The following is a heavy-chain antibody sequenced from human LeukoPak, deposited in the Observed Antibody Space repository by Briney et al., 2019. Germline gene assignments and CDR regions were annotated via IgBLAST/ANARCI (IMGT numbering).Heavy chain of an antibody. CDR3: ARAGDTAMAPLGY. CDR2: INAGNGNT. Sequence: ASVKVSCKASGYTFTSYGISWVRQAPGQGLEWMGWINAGNGNTKYSQKFQGRVTITRDTSASTAYMELSSLRSEDTAVYYCARAGDTAMAPLGYWGQGTLVTVSS. CDR1: GYTFTSYG. D-gene: IGHD5-18*01. V-gene: IGHV1-3*01. J-gene: IGHJ4*02.